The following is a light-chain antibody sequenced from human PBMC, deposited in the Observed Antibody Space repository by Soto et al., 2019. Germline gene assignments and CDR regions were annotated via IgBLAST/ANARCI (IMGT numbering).Light chain of an antibody. Sequence: DIQLTQSPSFLSASVGDRVTITCRASQGISSYLAWYQQEPGKAPKLLIYAASTLQSGVPLRFSGSGSGTEFTLTISSLQPEDFATYYCQQLNSYLLTFGGGTKVDI. CDR2: AAS. CDR1: QGISSY. V-gene: IGKV1-9*01. CDR3: QQLNSYLLT. J-gene: IGKJ4*01.